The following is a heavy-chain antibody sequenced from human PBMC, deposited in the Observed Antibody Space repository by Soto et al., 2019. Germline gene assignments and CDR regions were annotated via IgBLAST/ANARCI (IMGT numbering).Heavy chain of an antibody. V-gene: IGHV4-30-2*01. D-gene: IGHD3-22*01. CDR1: GGSISSGGYS. CDR3: AGWNFPDSSGNLAY. J-gene: IGHJ4*02. Sequence: SETLSLTCTVSGGSISSGGYSWSWIRQPPGKGLEWIGYLYHSGSTYYNPSLKSRVTISVDRSKNQFSLKLSSVTAADTAVYYCAGWNFPDSSGNLAYWGQGTLVTVS. CDR2: LYHSGST.